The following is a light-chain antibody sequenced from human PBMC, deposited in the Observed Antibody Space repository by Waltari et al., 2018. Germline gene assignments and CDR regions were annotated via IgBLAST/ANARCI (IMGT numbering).Light chain of an antibody. CDR1: SSDVGGYDP. Sequence: QSALTPPRSVSGSPGQSVTLSCTGTSSDVGGYDPVSWYQQHPGKAPKLIISDVDKRPSGVSDRFSGSKSGNTASLTISGLQVDDEASYYCCSFAGNYTLLFGGGTNLTVL. CDR3: CSFAGNYTLL. V-gene: IGLV2-11*01. CDR2: DVD. J-gene: IGLJ2*01.